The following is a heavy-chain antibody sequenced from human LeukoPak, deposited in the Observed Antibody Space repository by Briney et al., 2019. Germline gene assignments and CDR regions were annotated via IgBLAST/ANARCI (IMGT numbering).Heavy chain of an antibody. D-gene: IGHD3-10*01. CDR3: ARKYYYRSGSYPDAFDI. J-gene: IGHJ3*02. CDR2: ISGSGGST. Sequence: PGGSLRLSCAASGFTFGSYAMSWVRQAPGKGLEWVSTISGSGGSTYSADSVKGRFTISRDNSKNTLYLQMNSLRAEDTAVYYCARKYYYRSGSYPDAFDIWGQGTMVTVSS. V-gene: IGHV3-23*01. CDR1: GFTFGSYA.